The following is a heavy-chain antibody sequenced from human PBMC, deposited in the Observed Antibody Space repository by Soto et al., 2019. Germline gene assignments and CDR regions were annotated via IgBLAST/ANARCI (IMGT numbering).Heavy chain of an antibody. CDR3: VRDAPYNWNDLHDYGMDV. D-gene: IGHD1-1*01. Sequence: GESLKISCKVPGYSFTSYWIGWVRQMPGKGLEWMGGIYPGDSDSRYSPSFQGQVTISADNSISTAYLQWSSLKASDTAMYYCVRDAPYNWNDLHDYGMDVWGQGTTVTVSS. V-gene: IGHV5-51*01. CDR1: GYSFTSYW. CDR2: IYPGDSDS. J-gene: IGHJ6*02.